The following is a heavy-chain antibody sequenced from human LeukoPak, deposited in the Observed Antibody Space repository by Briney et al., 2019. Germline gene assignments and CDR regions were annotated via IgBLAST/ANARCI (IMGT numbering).Heavy chain of an antibody. V-gene: IGHV4-39*07. CDR1: GGSISSSNHY. CDR2: IHSSGST. Sequence: SETLSLTCTVSGGSISSSNHYWGWIRQPPGKGLEWVGFIHSSGSTYYNPSLTSRVTISVDTSKNQFSLRLTSVTAADTAVYYCAREPTWYADYWGQGTLVTVSS. CDR3: AREPTWYADY. J-gene: IGHJ4*02. D-gene: IGHD6-13*01.